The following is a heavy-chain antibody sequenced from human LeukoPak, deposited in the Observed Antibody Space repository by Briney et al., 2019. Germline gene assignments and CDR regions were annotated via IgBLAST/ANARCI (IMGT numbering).Heavy chain of an antibody. J-gene: IGHJ5*02. V-gene: IGHV4-4*07. Sequence: SETLSLTCTVSGGSLSSYCWSWIRQPPGKGLEWIGRIYASGSTIYNPSLQSRISISVDTSNNHFSLHLTSVTAADTAVYYCARRMLEARQSSAANWFDTWGQGTLVTVSS. CDR1: GGSLSSYC. D-gene: IGHD3-16*01. CDR2: IYASGST. CDR3: ARRMLEARQSSAANWFDT.